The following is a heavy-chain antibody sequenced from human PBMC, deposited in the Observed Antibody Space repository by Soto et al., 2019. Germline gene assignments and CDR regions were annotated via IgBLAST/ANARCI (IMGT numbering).Heavy chain of an antibody. CDR1: GYTFTSYY. J-gene: IGHJ3*02. CDR3: ARVRDRGAFDI. CDR2: ISAYNGNT. V-gene: IGHV1-18*04. Sequence: ASVKVSCKASGYTFTSYYMHWVRQAPGQGLEWMGRISAYNGNTNYAQKLQGRVTMTTDTSTSTAYMELRSLRSDDTAVYYCARVRDRGAFDIWGQGTMVTVSS. D-gene: IGHD3-22*01.